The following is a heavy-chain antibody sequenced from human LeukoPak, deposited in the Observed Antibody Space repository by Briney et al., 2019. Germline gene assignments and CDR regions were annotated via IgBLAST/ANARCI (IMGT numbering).Heavy chain of an antibody. CDR1: GFTFSSYG. CDR3: AKAMGKSSGSYDY. CDR2: IRYDGSNK. V-gene: IGHV3-30*02. J-gene: IGHJ4*02. Sequence: GGSLRLSCAASGFTFSSYGMHWVCQAPGKGLEWVAFIRYDGSNKYYADSVKGRFTISRDNSKNTLYLQMNSLRAEDTAVYYCAKAMGKSSGSYDYWGQGTLVTVSS. D-gene: IGHD1-26*01.